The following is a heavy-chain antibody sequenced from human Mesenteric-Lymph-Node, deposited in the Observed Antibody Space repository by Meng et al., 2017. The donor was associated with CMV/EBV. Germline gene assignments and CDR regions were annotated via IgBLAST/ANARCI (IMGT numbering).Heavy chain of an antibody. CDR2: IRVSGDNT. V-gene: IGHV3-23*01. J-gene: IGHJ5*02. CDR3: ARAHLIVRGGLNWFDP. CDR1: GFTFSSYA. Sequence: GESLKISCAASGFTFSSYAMSWVRQAPGKGLEWVSSIRVSGDNTYFADSVKGRFTISRDNSKDTLYLQMNSLRTEDTAVYYCARAHLIVRGGLNWFDPWGQGTLVTVSS. D-gene: IGHD3-10*01.